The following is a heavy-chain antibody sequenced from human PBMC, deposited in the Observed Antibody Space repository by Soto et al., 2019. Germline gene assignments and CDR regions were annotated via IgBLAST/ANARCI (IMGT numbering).Heavy chain of an antibody. CDR1: GFTFSSYS. CDR3: ARALYYDILTGYYYYYGMDV. V-gene: IGHV3-48*01. D-gene: IGHD3-9*01. CDR2: ISSSSSTI. Sequence: GGSLRLSCAASGFTFSSYSMNWVRQAPGEGLEWVSYISSSSSTIYYADSVKGRFTISRDNAKNSLYLQMNSLRAEDTAVYYCARALYYDILTGYYYYYGMDVWGQGTTVTVSS. J-gene: IGHJ6*02.